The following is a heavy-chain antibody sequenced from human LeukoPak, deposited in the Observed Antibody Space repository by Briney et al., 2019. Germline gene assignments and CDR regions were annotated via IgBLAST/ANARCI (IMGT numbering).Heavy chain of an antibody. CDR3: AKGNPPIKWELPPFDY. Sequence: ASVKVSCKASGYTFTGYYMHWVRQAPGQGLEWMGRINPNSGGTNYAQKFQGRVTMTRDTSISTAYMELSRLRSDDTAVYYCAKGNPPIKWELPPFDYWGQGTLVTVSS. D-gene: IGHD1-26*01. CDR1: GYTFTGYY. V-gene: IGHV1-2*06. J-gene: IGHJ4*02. CDR2: INPNSGGT.